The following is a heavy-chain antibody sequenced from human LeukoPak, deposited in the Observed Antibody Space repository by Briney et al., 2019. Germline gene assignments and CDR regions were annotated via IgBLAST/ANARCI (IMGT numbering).Heavy chain of an antibody. J-gene: IGHJ6*03. Sequence: TGGSLRLSCAGSGSTFSGHWLTWVRQAPGKGLEWVASIKEDGREAHYADSVKGRFTISRDNTKSTLYLQINSLRVEDTAVYYCARFAAGGSYYYYMDVWGKGTTVTVSS. V-gene: IGHV3-7*01. D-gene: IGHD6-25*01. CDR3: ARFAAGGSYYYYMDV. CDR2: IKEDGREA. CDR1: GSTFSGHW.